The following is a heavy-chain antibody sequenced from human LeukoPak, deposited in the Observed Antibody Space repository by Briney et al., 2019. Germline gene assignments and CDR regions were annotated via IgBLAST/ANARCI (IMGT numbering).Heavy chain of an antibody. CDR2: INHSGST. V-gene: IGHV4-34*01. CDR1: GGSFSGYY. CDR3: ATTADPDYYYYYGMDV. Sequence: SETLSLTCAVHGGSFSGYYWSWIRQPPGKGLEWIGEINHSGSTNYNPSLKSRVTISVDTSKNQFSLKLSSVTAADTAVYYCATTADPDYYYYYGMDVWGQGTTVTVSS. J-gene: IGHJ6*02.